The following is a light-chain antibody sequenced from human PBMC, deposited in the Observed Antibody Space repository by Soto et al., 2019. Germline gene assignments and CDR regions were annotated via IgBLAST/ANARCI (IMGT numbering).Light chain of an antibody. Sequence: EMVMTQSPATLSVSPGERATRSCRASQSVSSSLAWYQQKPGQAPRLLIYGASTRATGIPARFSGSGSGTEFTLTISSLQSEDFAVYYCQQYNNWQWTFGQGTKVEIK. V-gene: IGKV3-15*01. CDR1: QSVSSS. CDR3: QQYNNWQWT. J-gene: IGKJ1*01. CDR2: GAS.